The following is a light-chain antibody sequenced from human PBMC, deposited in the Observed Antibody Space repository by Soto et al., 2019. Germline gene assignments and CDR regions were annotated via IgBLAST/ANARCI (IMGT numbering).Light chain of an antibody. V-gene: IGKV3-15*01. CDR2: GAS. Sequence: EIVMTHSPATLSVSPGERAPLSCSPSQSVSSNLAWYQQKPGQPPRLLIYGASTRATGIPARFSGSGSGTEFTLTISSLQSEDFAVYYCQQYNNWPLTFGGGTKVDIK. J-gene: IGKJ4*01. CDR3: QQYNNWPLT. CDR1: QSVSSN.